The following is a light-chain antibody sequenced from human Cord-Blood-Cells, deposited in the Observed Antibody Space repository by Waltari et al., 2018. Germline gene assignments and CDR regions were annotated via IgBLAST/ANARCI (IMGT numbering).Light chain of an antibody. CDR1: SLRSYY. Sequence: SSELTQVPAVSVALGQTVRVTCQGDSLRSYYASWYQQKPGQAPVLLIYGKNNRPSGIPDRFSGSSSGNTASLTITGAQAEDEADYYCNSRDSSGNHLVFGGGTKLTVL. J-gene: IGLJ2*01. V-gene: IGLV3-19*01. CDR3: NSRDSSGNHLV. CDR2: GKN.